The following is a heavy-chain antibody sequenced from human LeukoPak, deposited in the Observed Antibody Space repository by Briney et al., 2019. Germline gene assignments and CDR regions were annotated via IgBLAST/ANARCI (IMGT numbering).Heavy chain of an antibody. V-gene: IGHV3-23*01. Sequence: GGSLRLSCAASGFTFNNYAMSWVRQAPGKGLDWVSAISASGVTTYYADSVKGRFTISRDNSENTLFLQMNSLRAEDTAVYYCAKEPREYCSSTSCPNWFDSWGQGTLVTVSS. D-gene: IGHD2-2*01. CDR2: ISASGVTT. J-gene: IGHJ5*01. CDR3: AKEPREYCSSTSCPNWFDS. CDR1: GFTFNNYA.